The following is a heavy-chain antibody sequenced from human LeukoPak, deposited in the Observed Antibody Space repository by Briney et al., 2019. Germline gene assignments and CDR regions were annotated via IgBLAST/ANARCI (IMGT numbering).Heavy chain of an antibody. CDR2: IYWNDDK. D-gene: IGHD2-2*01. Sequence: SGPTLVKPTQTLTLTCTFSGFSLSTSGVGVGWIRQPPGKALEWLAVIYWNDDKRYSPSLKSRLTITKATSKNQVVLSMTSVDPVDTATYYCAYRVGQLLSWGQGTLVTVSS. CDR1: GFSLSTSGVG. CDR3: AYRVGQLLS. J-gene: IGHJ5*02. V-gene: IGHV2-5*01.